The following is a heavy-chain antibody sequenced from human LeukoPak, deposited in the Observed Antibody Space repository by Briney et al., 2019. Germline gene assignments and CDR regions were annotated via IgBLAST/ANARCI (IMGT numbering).Heavy chain of an antibody. Sequence: AGGSLRLSCAASGFTFSSYSMNWVRQAPGKGLEWVSSISSSSSYIYYADSVKGRFTISRDNAKNSLYLQMNSLRAEDTAVYYCARDAHTPQWLLLGNYYYGMDVWGQGTTVTVSS. J-gene: IGHJ6*02. CDR3: ARDAHTPQWLLLGNYYYGMDV. D-gene: IGHD6-19*01. CDR2: ISSSSSYI. CDR1: GFTFSSYS. V-gene: IGHV3-21*01.